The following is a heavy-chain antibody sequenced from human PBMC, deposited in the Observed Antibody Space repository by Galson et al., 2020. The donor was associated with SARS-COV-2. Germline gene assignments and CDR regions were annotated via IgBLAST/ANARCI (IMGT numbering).Heavy chain of an antibody. J-gene: IGHJ4*02. CDR2: IWYDGSNK. CDR3: ARSGGNYDPFDY. D-gene: IGHD3-22*01. V-gene: IGHV3-33*01. CDR1: GFTFSSYG. Sequence: GESLKISCAASGFTFSSYGMHWVRKAPGKGLEWVALIWYDGSNKYYADSVKGRFTVSRDNSKNTLYLQMNTLRAEDTAVYYCARSGGNYDPFDYWGQGTLVTVSS.